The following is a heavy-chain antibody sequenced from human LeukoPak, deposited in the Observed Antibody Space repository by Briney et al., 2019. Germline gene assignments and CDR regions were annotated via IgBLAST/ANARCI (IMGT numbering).Heavy chain of an antibody. CDR3: ARDGVDTAMVWDDY. CDR1: GYTFTGYY. J-gene: IGHJ4*02. CDR2: INPNSGGT. V-gene: IGHV1-2*02. D-gene: IGHD5-18*01. Sequence: EASVKVSCKASGYTFTGYYMHWVRQAPGQGLEWMGWINPNSGGTNYAQKFQGRVTMTRDTSISTAYMELSRLRSDDTAVYYCARDGVDTAMVWDDYWGQGTLVTVSS.